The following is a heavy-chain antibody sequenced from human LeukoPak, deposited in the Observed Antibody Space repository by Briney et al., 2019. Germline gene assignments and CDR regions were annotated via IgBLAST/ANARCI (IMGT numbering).Heavy chain of an antibody. CDR1: GGSISQYY. CDR3: ARIIRGSFSSLGYMDV. D-gene: IGHD3-10*01. J-gene: IGHJ6*03. Sequence: SETLSLTCSVSGGSISQYYWCWIRQPPGKRLEWRGQIYSSGSTDYNPSLKSRVSISMDSSENQFSLKLSSPTAADTAVYYCARIIRGSFSSLGYMDVWGKGTTVTVSS. CDR2: IYSSGST. V-gene: IGHV4-59*01.